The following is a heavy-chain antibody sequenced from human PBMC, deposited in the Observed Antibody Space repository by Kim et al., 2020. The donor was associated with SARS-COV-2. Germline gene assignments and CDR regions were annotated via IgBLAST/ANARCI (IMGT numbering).Heavy chain of an antibody. J-gene: IGHJ6*02. CDR2: ISSSSSTI. CDR1: GFTFSSYS. Sequence: GGSLRLSCAASGFTFSSYSMNWVRQAPGKGLEWVSYISSSSSTIYYADSVKGRFTISRDNAKNSLYLQMNSLRAEDTAVYYCARWEPTYYYYYGMDVWGQGTTVTVSS. CDR3: ARWEPTYYYYYGMDV. V-gene: IGHV3-48*04. D-gene: IGHD1-26*01.